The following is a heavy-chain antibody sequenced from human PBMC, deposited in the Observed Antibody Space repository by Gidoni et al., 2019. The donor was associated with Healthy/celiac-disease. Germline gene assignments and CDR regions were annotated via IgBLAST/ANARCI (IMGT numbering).Heavy chain of an antibody. CDR1: GFTFSRYA. CDR2: ISYDGSNK. Sequence: QVQLVESGGGVVQPGWSLRLSCAASGFTFSRYAMPWVRQAPGKGLEWVAVISYDGSNKYYADSVKGRFTISRDNSKNTLYLQMNSLRAEDTAVYYCARDLHSGSYSPSWGQGTLVTVSS. D-gene: IGHD3-10*01. V-gene: IGHV3-30-3*01. CDR3: ARDLHSGSYSPS. J-gene: IGHJ5*02.